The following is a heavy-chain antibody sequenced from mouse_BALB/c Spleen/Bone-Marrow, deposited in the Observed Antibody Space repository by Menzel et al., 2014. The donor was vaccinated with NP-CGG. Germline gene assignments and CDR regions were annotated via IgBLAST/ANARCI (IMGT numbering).Heavy chain of an antibody. CDR2: ISYSGST. J-gene: IGHJ4*01. CDR1: GDSITSGY. V-gene: IGHV3-8*02. Sequence: EVQLQQSGPSLVKPSQTLSLTCSVTGDSITSGYWSWIRKFPGNKLEYMGYISYSGSTYYNPSLKSRISISRDISKNQYYLQLNSVTTEDTATYYCARDSSGGILAMDYWGQGTSVTVSS. D-gene: IGHD3-2*01. CDR3: ARDSSGGILAMDY.